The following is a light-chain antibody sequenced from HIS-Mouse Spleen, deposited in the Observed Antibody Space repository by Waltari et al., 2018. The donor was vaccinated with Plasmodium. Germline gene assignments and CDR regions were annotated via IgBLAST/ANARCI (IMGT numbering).Light chain of an antibody. V-gene: IGLV4-69*01. Sequence: QLVLTQSPSASASLGASVTLTCTLSSGHSSYAIAWHQQQPEKGPRYLMKLNSDGSHSKGDGIPDRFSGSSSGAERYLTSSSLQSEDEADYYCQTWGTGMGVFGGGTKLTVL. CDR3: QTWGTGMGV. J-gene: IGLJ2*01. CDR2: LNSDGSH. CDR1: SGHSSYA.